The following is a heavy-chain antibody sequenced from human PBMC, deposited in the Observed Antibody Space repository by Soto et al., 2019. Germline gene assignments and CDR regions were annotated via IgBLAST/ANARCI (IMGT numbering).Heavy chain of an antibody. D-gene: IGHD5-18*01. V-gene: IGHV4-39*01. CDR3: ASLMDTAMVSYDY. CDR2: IYYSGST. CDR1: GGSISSSSYY. J-gene: IGHJ4*02. Sequence: PSETLSLTCTVSGGSISSSSYYWGWIRQPPGKGLEWIGSIYYSGSTYYNPSLKSRVTISVDTSKNQFSLKLSSVTAADTAVYYCASLMDTAMVSYDYWGQGTLVTVSS.